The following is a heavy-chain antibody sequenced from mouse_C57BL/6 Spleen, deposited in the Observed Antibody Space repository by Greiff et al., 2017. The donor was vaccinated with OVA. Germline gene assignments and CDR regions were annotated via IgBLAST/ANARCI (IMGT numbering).Heavy chain of an antibody. D-gene: IGHD2-5*01. V-gene: IGHV1-26*01. Sequence: EVQLQQSGPELVKPGASVKISCKASGYTFTDYYMNWVKQSHGKSLEWIGDINPNNGGTSYNQKFKGKATLTVDKSSSTAYMELRSLTSEDSAVYYCATNSNYYFDYWGQGTTLTVSS. CDR2: INPNNGGT. CDR1: GYTFTDYY. CDR3: ATNSNYYFDY. J-gene: IGHJ2*01.